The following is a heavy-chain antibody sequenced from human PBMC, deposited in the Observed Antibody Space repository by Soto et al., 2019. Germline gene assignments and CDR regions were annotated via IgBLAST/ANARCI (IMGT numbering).Heavy chain of an antibody. V-gene: IGHV3-30*18. J-gene: IGHJ6*02. Sequence: GGSLRLSCAASGFTFSSYGMHWVRQAPGKGLEWVAVISHDGSKKYYADPVKGRFTISRDNSKNTLYLQMNGLRDEDTAVYYCAKSSIAAHNYGLDVWGQGTTVTVSS. CDR3: AKSSIAAHNYGLDV. CDR2: ISHDGSKK. D-gene: IGHD6-6*01. CDR1: GFTFSSYG.